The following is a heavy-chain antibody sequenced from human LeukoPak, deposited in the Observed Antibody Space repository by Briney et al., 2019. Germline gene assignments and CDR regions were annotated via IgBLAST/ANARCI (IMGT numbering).Heavy chain of an antibody. J-gene: IGHJ6*03. CDR2: INPNSGGT. D-gene: IGHD5-12*01. CDR3: AIVDARLSLDYYYYMDV. Sequence: ASVKVSCKASGYTFTGCYMHWVRQAPGQGLEWMGWINPNSGGTNYAQKFQGRVTMTRDTSISTAYMELSRLRSDDTAVYYCAIVDARLSLDYYYYMDVWGKGTTVTVSS. CDR1: GYTFTGCY. V-gene: IGHV1-2*02.